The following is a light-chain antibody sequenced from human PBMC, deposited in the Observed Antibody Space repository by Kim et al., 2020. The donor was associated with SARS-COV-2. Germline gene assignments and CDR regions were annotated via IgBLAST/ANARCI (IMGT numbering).Light chain of an antibody. V-gene: IGLV2-11*01. CDR3: CSHANYYVV. Sequence: QSALTQPRSVSGSPGQSVTISCTGTTNDVGGYNYVSWYQQHPGKAPKLTIYDVSSRPAGVPDRFSGSKSGNTASLTISGLQAEDEADYFCCSHANYYVVFGGGTKVTVL. CDR2: DVS. CDR1: TNDVGGYNY. J-gene: IGLJ2*01.